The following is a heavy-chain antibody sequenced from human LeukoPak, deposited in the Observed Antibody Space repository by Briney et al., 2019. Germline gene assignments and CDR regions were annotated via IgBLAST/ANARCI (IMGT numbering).Heavy chain of an antibody. D-gene: IGHD2-15*01. CDR1: GFTFSSYA. CDR3: ARDLMIVVVVAVTTPPRYGMDV. Sequence: GGSLRLSCAASGFTFSSYAMHWVRQAPGKGLEWVAVISYDGSNKYYADSVKGRFTISRDNSKNTLYLQMNSLRAEDTAVYYCARDLMIVVVVAVTTPPRYGMDVWGQGTTVTVSS. CDR2: ISYDGSNK. J-gene: IGHJ6*02. V-gene: IGHV3-30-3*01.